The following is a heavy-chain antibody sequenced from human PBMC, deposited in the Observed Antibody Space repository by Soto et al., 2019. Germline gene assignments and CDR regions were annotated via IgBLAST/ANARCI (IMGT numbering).Heavy chain of an antibody. V-gene: IGHV1-69*06. CDR1: GGTFSSFINYP. J-gene: IGHJ4*02. CDR3: ARRDTSGFLRYFDN. D-gene: IGHD3-3*01. Sequence: QVQLVQSGAEVKKPGSSVKVSCKSSGGTFSSFINYPINWVRQAPGQGLEWMGGIVPNVGTVNYVQKFRGKVTITADKSTGTAYMELSSLRSEDTALYYCARRDTSGFLRYFDNWGQGTQVTVSS. CDR2: IVPNVGTV.